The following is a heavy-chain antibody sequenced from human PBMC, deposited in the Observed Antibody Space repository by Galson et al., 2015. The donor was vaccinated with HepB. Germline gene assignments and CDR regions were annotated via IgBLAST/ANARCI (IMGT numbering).Heavy chain of an antibody. Sequence: SLRLSCAAVGFTFSSYWMTWVRQVPGKGLEWVAHINEDGSQTYYVDSVKGRFTISRDNAKNSLYLQMNSLRAEDTAVYYCARETLQDIRTLWGQGTLVTVSS. D-gene: IGHD4-11*01. J-gene: IGHJ4*02. CDR1: GFTFSSYW. V-gene: IGHV3-7*03. CDR3: ARETLQDIRTL. CDR2: INEDGSQT.